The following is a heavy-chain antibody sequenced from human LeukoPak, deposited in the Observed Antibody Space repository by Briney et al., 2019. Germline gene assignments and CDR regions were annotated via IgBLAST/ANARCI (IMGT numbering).Heavy chain of an antibody. Sequence: GGSLRLSCAASGFTFSSYAMSWVRQAPGKGLEGVSAISGSGGSTGDADSVKGRFTISRDNSKNTLYLQMNSLRAEDTAVYFCAKDYSSSWYFDYWGQGTLVTVSS. CDR2: ISGSGGST. J-gene: IGHJ4*02. CDR3: AKDYSSSWYFDY. CDR1: GFTFSSYA. D-gene: IGHD6-13*01. V-gene: IGHV3-23*01.